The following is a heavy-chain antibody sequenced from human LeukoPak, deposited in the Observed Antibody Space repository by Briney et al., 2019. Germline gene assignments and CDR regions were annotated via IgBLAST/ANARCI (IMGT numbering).Heavy chain of an antibody. J-gene: IGHJ4*02. V-gene: IGHV3-23*01. D-gene: IGHD3-16*02. CDR1: GFTYNSFA. Sequence: GGSLRLSYAAYGFTYNSFAMNWVRQAPGKVLEWVSSISGSDGTSHYADFVKGRFTISRDNSKNTLYLQMNSLRAEDTAAYYCAKSLGVGGYTRYKGFDQWGQGTLVVVSS. CDR3: AKSLGVGGYTRYKGFDQ. CDR2: ISGSDGTS.